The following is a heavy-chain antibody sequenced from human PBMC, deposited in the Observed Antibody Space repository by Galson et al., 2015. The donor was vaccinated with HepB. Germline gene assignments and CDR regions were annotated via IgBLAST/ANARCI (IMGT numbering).Heavy chain of an antibody. CDR2: ISSSSSTI. CDR3: ARDLYDFWSGYYNLLDY. CDR1: GFTFSSYS. D-gene: IGHD3-3*01. Sequence: SLRLSCAASGFTFSSYSMNWVRQAPGKGLEWVSYISSSSSTIYYADSEKGRFTISRDNAKNSLYLQMNSLRDEDTAVYYCARDLYDFWSGYYNLLDYWGQGTLVTVSS. V-gene: IGHV3-48*02. J-gene: IGHJ4*02.